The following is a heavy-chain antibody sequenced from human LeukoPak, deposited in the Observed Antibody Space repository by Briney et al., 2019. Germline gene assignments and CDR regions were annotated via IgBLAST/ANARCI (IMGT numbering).Heavy chain of an antibody. Sequence: SETLSLTCTVSGYSISSGYYWGWIRQPPGKGLEWIGSIYHSGSTYYNPSLKSRVTISVDTSKNQFSLKLSSVTAADTAVYYCARSRGWLQSHPLGYWGQGTLVTVSS. J-gene: IGHJ4*02. CDR1: GYSISSGYY. CDR2: IYHSGST. V-gene: IGHV4-38-2*02. CDR3: ARSRGWLQSHPLGY. D-gene: IGHD5-24*01.